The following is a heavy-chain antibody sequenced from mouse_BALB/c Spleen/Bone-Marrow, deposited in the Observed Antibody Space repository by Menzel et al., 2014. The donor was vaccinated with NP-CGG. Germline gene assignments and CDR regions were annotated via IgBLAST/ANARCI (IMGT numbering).Heavy chain of an antibody. CDR2: IYYSGTI. CDR3: ARDGNHAMDY. J-gene: IGHJ4*01. D-gene: IGHD2-1*01. Sequence: EVKLMESGPGLVKPSQTVSLTCTVTGISITTGNYRWSWIRQFPGNKLEWIGYIYYSGTITYNPSLTSRTTITRDTSKNQFFLEMNSLTAEDTATYYCARDGNHAMDYWGQGTSVTVSS. V-gene: IGHV3-5*02. CDR1: GISITTGNYR.